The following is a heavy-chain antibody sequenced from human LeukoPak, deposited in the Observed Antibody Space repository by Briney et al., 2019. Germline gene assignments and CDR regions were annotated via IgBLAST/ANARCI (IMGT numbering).Heavy chain of an antibody. Sequence: PSETLSLTCTVSGGSITSSFYWSWIRQSPGKGLEWIGYIYYSGSTNYNPSLKSRVTISVDTSKNQFSLKLSSVTAADTAVYYCARGGGFFDYWGQGTLVTVSS. CDR1: GGSITSSFY. V-gene: IGHV4-59*01. CDR3: ARGGGFFDY. CDR2: IYYSGST. J-gene: IGHJ4*02. D-gene: IGHD3-16*01.